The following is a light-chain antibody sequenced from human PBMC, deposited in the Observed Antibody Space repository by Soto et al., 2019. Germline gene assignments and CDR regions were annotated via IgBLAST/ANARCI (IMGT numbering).Light chain of an antibody. CDR2: GNN. V-gene: IGLV1-40*01. Sequence: QPVLTQPPSVSGAPGQRVTISCTGSSSNIVAGYDVHWYQQLPGTAPKLLIYGNNNRPSGVPDRFSGSKSGTSASLAITGLQAEDEADYYCQSYDSSLSGVVFGGGTKVTVL. CDR3: QSYDSSLSGVV. CDR1: SSNIVAGYD. J-gene: IGLJ2*01.